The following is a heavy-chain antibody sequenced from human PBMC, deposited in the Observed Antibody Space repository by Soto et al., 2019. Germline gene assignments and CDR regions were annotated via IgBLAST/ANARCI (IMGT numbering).Heavy chain of an antibody. D-gene: IGHD2-2*02. Sequence: QLLESGPGLVKPSETLSLTCTVSGGSISSSSYYWGWIRQPPGKGLEWIGSIYYSGSTYYNPSLKSRVTISVDTSKNQFSLKLSSVTAADTAVYYCARHRGYCSSTSCNRYFDLWGRGTLVTVSS. J-gene: IGHJ2*01. CDR2: IYYSGST. CDR3: ARHRGYCSSTSCNRYFDL. CDR1: GGSISSSSYY. V-gene: IGHV4-39*01.